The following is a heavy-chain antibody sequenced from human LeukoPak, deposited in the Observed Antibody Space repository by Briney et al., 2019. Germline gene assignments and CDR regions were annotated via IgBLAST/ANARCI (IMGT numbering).Heavy chain of an antibody. V-gene: IGHV3-30*02. D-gene: IGHD3-10*01. CDR3: AKAIWVAATSSWFCLDY. CDR2: IHYDGARS. J-gene: IGHJ4*02. Sequence: GGSLRLSCAASGFTFSGYGMHWVRQAPGKGLEWVAFIHYDGARSYYADSVKGRFTISRDDSRNTLYLQMNSLRPEDTAVYYCAKAIWVAATSSWFCLDYWGQGTLVTVSS. CDR1: GFTFSGYG.